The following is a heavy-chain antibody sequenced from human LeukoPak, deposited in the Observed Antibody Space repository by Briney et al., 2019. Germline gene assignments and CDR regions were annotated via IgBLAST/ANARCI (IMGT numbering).Heavy chain of an antibody. CDR3: ARGGYYYDSSAFDY. Sequence: GGSLRLSCAASGFTFSSYGMHWVRQAPGKGLEWVAVISYDGSNKYYADSVKGRFTISGDNSKNTLYLQMNSLRAEDTAVYYCARGGYYYDSSAFDYWGQGTLVTVSS. V-gene: IGHV3-30*03. J-gene: IGHJ4*02. CDR1: GFTFSSYG. CDR2: ISYDGSNK. D-gene: IGHD3-22*01.